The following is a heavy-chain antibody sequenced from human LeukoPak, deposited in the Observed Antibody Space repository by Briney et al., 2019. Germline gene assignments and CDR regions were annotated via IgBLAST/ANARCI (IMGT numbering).Heavy chain of an antibody. CDR3: TRAPHPRCSSSGCYLDY. J-gene: IGHJ4*02. CDR1: GFTFGDYA. D-gene: IGHD2-2*01. CDR2: IQAKAYGGAT. Sequence: KTGGSLRLSCSTSGFTFGDYAMSWVRQAPGKGLGWVGFIQAKAYGGATKYAASVNGRFSISRDDSQSIANLQMNDLKTEDTAVYYCTRAPHPRCSSSGCYLDYWGQGTLVTVSS. V-gene: IGHV3-49*04.